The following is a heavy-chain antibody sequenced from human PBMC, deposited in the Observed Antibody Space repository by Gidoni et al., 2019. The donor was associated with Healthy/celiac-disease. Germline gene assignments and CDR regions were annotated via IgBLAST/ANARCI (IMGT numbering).Heavy chain of an antibody. Sequence: STYYNPSLKSRVTISVDTSKNQFSLKLSSVTAADTAVYYCARHAPVSPEFDPWGQGTLVTVSS. CDR2: ST. J-gene: IGHJ5*02. CDR3: ARHAPVSPEFDP. V-gene: IGHV4-39*01.